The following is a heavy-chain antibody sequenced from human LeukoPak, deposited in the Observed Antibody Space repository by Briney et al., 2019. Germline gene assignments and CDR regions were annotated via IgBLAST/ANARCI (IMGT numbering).Heavy chain of an antibody. CDR2: INHSGST. CDR1: GGSFSGYY. Sequence: SETLSLTCAVYGGSFSGYYWSWTRQPPGKGLEWTGEINHSGSTNYNPSLKSRVTISVDTSKNQFSLKLSSVTAADTAVYYCAREPYCSSTSCYTRHWFDPWGQGTLVTVSS. V-gene: IGHV4-34*01. D-gene: IGHD2-2*01. CDR3: AREPYCSSTSCYTRHWFDP. J-gene: IGHJ5*02.